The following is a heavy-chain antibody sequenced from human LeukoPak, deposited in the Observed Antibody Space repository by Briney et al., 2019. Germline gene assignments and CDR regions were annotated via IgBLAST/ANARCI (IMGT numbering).Heavy chain of an antibody. CDR1: GFTFSSYS. J-gene: IGHJ4*02. V-gene: IGHV3-21*01. CDR2: ISSSSSYI. D-gene: IGHD1-26*01. CDR3: ARVPKISGSYYAPIDY. Sequence: GGSLRLSCAASGFTFSSYSMNWVRQAPGKGLEWVSSISSSSSYIYYADSVKGRFTISRDNAKNSLYLQMNSLRAEDTAVYYCARVPKISGSYYAPIDYWGQGTLVTVSS.